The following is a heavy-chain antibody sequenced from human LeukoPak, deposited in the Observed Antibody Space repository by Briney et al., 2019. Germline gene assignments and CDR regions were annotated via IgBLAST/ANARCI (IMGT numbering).Heavy chain of an antibody. CDR2: IYYSGST. D-gene: IGHD6-19*01. Sequence: SETLSLICTVSGGSISSYYWSWIRQPPGKGLEWIGYIYYSGSTNYNPSLKSRVTISVDTSKNQFSLKLSSVTAADTAVYYCARGSGWYSYYYYMDVWGKGTTVTVSS. V-gene: IGHV4-59*01. CDR3: ARGSGWYSYYYYMDV. J-gene: IGHJ6*03. CDR1: GGSISSYY.